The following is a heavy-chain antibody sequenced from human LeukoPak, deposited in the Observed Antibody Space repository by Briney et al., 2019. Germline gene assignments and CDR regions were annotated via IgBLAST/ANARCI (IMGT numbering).Heavy chain of an antibody. CDR2: IYPGDSDT. Sequence: GESLKISCKGSGYSFTSSWIGWVRQMPGKGLEWMGIIYPGDSDTRYSPSFQGQVTISADKSISTAYPQWSSLKASDTAMYYCARLLGAAAGSDAFDIWGQGTMVTVSS. J-gene: IGHJ3*02. V-gene: IGHV5-51*01. D-gene: IGHD6-13*01. CDR1: GYSFTSSW. CDR3: ARLLGAAAGSDAFDI.